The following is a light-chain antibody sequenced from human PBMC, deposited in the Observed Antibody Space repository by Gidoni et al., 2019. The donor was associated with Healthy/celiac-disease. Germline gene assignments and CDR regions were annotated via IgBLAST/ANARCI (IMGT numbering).Light chain of an antibody. Sequence: DIVMTQSPDSLAVSLGERATINCKSSQSILYSSNNKNYLAWYQQKPGQPPKLLMYWASTRESGVPDRFSGSGSGTDFTLTISSLQAADVAVYYCQQYYRTPLTFGGGTKVEIK. V-gene: IGKV4-1*01. CDR1: QSILYSSNNKNY. CDR2: WAS. J-gene: IGKJ4*01. CDR3: QQYYRTPLT.